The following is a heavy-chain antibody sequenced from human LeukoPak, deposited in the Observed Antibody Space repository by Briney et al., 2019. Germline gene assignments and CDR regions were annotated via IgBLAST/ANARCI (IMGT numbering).Heavy chain of an antibody. D-gene: IGHD2-2*01. Sequence: GGSLRLSCAASGLTFSYYTTTWVRQAPGKGLEWVSSITSSGDYIYYADSVKGRFTISRENAKNSLYLQMNSLRAEDTAVYYCVKVQHDAFDIWGQGTMVTVSS. CDR1: GLTFSYYT. CDR3: VKVQHDAFDI. CDR2: ITSSGDYI. V-gene: IGHV3-21*04. J-gene: IGHJ3*02.